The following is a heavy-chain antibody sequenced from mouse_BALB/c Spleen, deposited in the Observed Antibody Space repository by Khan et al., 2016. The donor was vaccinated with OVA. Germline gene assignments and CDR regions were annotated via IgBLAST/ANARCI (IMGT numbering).Heavy chain of an antibody. CDR1: GYSITSDYA. D-gene: IGHD2-12*01. J-gene: IGHJ4*01. Sequence: EVQLQESGPGLVKPSQSLSLTCTVTGYSITSDYAWNWIRHFPGNKLEWMGYISSSGSASYHPSLKSRISITRDTSKNQFFLQLKSVTTEDTATYYGARSLYYSYGYGLDYWGRGTSVTVSS. CDR3: ARSLYYSYGYGLDY. CDR2: ISSSGSA. V-gene: IGHV3-2*02.